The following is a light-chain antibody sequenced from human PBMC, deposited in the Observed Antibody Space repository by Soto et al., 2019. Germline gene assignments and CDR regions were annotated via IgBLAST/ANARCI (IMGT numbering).Light chain of an antibody. J-gene: IGKJ3*01. CDR3: QKYNGG. Sequence: DIQMTQSPSSLSASVGDRVTITCRASQGISNYLAWYQQKPGKVPKLLIYAASTLQSGVPSRFSGSGSGTDFTLTISSLQPEDVATYYCQKYNGGFGPGTKVDIK. CDR1: QGISNY. CDR2: AAS. V-gene: IGKV1-27*01.